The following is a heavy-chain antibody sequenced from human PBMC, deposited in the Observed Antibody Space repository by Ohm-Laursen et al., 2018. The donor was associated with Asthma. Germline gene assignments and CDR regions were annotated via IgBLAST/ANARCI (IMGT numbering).Heavy chain of an antibody. CDR1: GDSISSSRSY. J-gene: IGHJ4*02. D-gene: IGHD3-3*01. V-gene: IGHV4-39*07. Sequence: PSQTLSLTWTVSGDSISSSRSYWGWIRQPPGKGLDWIGIISFEGSTYYNPSLGSRLTMSVDTSKTLVSLTLSSVTAADTAVYYCARDIDDSRIGLAFDYWGQGTLVTVSS. CDR2: ISFEGST. CDR3: ARDIDDSRIGLAFDY.